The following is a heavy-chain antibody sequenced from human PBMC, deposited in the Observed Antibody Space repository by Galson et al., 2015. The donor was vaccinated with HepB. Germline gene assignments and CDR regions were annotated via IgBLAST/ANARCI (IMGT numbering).Heavy chain of an antibody. Sequence: SLRLSCAASGFTFRSYSMNWVRQAPGKGLEWVSSISSSSSYIYYAASVKGRFTISRDNAKNSLYLQMNSLRAEDTAVYYCASSRFTDYDFWSGYYSGTFYFDLWGRGTLVTVSS. J-gene: IGHJ2*01. CDR1: GFTFRSYS. CDR2: ISSSSSYI. D-gene: IGHD3-3*01. CDR3: ASSRFTDYDFWSGYYSGTFYFDL. V-gene: IGHV3-21*01.